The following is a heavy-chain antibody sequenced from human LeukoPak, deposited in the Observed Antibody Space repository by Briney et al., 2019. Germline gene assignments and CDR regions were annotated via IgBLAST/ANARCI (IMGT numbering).Heavy chain of an antibody. V-gene: IGHV3-30-3*01. J-gene: IGHJ4*02. Sequence: GRSLRLSCAASGFTFSSYAMHWVRQAPGKGLEWVAVISYDGSNKYYADSVKGRFTISRDNSKNTLYLQMNSLRAEDTAVYYCAKATYSTSPGYYFDYWGQGTLVTVSS. CDR2: ISYDGSNK. CDR3: AKATYSTSPGYYFDY. CDR1: GFTFSSYA. D-gene: IGHD6-6*01.